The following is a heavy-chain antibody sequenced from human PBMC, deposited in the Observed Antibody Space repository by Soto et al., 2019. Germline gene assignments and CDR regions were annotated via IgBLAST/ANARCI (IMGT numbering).Heavy chain of an antibody. J-gene: IGHJ5*02. CDR1: GFSFSTAW. CDR3: TADLRSPARRFDP. CDR2: IKSKTDGGST. V-gene: IGHV3-15*01. Sequence: QLVESGGGFVKPGESLRLSCSGSGFSFSTAWMNWARQAQGRGREWVGRIKSKTDGGSTDYAAPVRGRFSISRDDSENTLSLQMNSLKTEDTAVYYCTADLRSPARRFDPWGQGTLVTVSS. D-gene: IGHD4-17*01.